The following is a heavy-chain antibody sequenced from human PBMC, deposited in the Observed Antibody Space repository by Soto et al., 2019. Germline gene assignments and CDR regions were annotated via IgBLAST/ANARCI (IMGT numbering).Heavy chain of an antibody. CDR2: IIPIFGTA. Sequence: QVQLVQSGAEVKKPGSSVKVSCKASGGTFSSYAISWVRQAPGQGLEWMGGIIPIFGTANYAQKFQGRVTITAHKYTSKAYMELSSRRSEDTAVYYCASALGYCSGGSCAQGFDPWGQVTLVTVSS. V-gene: IGHV1-69*06. CDR1: GGTFSSYA. J-gene: IGHJ5*02. CDR3: ASALGYCSGGSCAQGFDP. D-gene: IGHD2-15*01.